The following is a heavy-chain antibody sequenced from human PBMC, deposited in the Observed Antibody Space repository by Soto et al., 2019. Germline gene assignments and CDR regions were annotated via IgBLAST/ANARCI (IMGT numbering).Heavy chain of an antibody. J-gene: IGHJ4*02. CDR2: IHYTGRT. CDR3: ARNVDSAMVTFDY. D-gene: IGHD5-18*01. V-gene: IGHV4-59*08. Sequence: PSETLSLTCNVSGGSISAYYWSWIRQPPGKGLEWIGYIHYTGRTKYNPSLTSRVTISVDTSKNQFSLRLTSVSAADTAVYYCARNVDSAMVTFDYWGQGTLVTVSS. CDR1: GGSISAYY.